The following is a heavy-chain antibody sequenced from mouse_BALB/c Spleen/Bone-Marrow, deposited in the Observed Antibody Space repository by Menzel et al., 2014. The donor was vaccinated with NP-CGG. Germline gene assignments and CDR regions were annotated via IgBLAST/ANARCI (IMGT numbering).Heavy chain of an antibody. J-gene: IGHJ3*02. V-gene: IGHV5-6-5*01. Sequence: LEESGGRLVTPGTPLTVTCTASGFSLSSAWMSWVRQAPGKGLEYIGVISDSGSTYYASWAKGRFTISKISTTVDLKMTSLTTEDTATYFCVRGISGRSALWGQGTLVTVS. D-gene: IGHD1-3*01. CDR3: VRGISGRSAL. CDR2: ISDSGST. CDR1: GFSLSSAW.